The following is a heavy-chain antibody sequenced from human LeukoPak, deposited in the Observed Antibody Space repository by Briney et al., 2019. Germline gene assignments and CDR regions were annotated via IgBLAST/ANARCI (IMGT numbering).Heavy chain of an antibody. CDR2: IYTSGST. CDR3: ARVRGIYSSGWLSWWFDP. V-gene: IGHV4-4*07. D-gene: IGHD6-19*01. CDR1: GGSISGYY. Sequence: SETLSLTCTVSGGSISGYYWSWIRQPAGKGLEWIGRIYTSGSTNYNPSLKSRVTMSVDTSKNQFSLKLSSVTAADTAVYYCARVRGIYSSGWLSWWFDPWGQGTLVTVSS. J-gene: IGHJ5*02.